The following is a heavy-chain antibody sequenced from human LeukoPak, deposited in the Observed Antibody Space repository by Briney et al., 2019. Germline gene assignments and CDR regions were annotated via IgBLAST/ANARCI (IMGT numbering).Heavy chain of an antibody. Sequence: ASVEVFCKASGGTFSRYAHRWVRQAPGQGLEWMGGIIPILGIANYAQKFQGRVTITVDKSTSTAYMELSSLRSEDTAVYYCARGRTVTTAYYFDYWGQGTLVTVSS. V-gene: IGHV1-69*04. J-gene: IGHJ4*02. CDR2: IIPILGIA. D-gene: IGHD4-17*01. CDR3: ARGRTVTTAYYFDY. CDR1: GGTFSRYA.